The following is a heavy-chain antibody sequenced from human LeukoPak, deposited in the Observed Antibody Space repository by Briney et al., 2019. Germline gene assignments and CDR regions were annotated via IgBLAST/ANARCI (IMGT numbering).Heavy chain of an antibody. CDR3: AKDRSYYDSSGFFDP. CDR1: GFTFSSYG. D-gene: IGHD3-22*01. Sequence: GGSLRLSCAASGFTFSSYGMSWVRQAPGKGLEWVSAISGSGGSTYYADSVKGRFTISRDNSKNTLYLQMNSLRAEDTAVYYCAKDRSYYDSSGFFDPWGQGTLVTVSS. V-gene: IGHV3-23*01. J-gene: IGHJ5*02. CDR2: ISGSGGST.